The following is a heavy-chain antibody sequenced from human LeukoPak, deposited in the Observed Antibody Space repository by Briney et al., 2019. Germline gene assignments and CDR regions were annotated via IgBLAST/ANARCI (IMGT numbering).Heavy chain of an antibody. D-gene: IGHD6-13*01. Sequence: GGSLRLSCAASGFIFSDYYMSWIRQAPGKGLEFVSYISSDGTANYYADSVKGRFTISGDNAQNSVYLEMTNLRAEDTAVYYCVREFWYRFDNWGHGTVVTVSS. CDR1: GFIFSDYY. V-gene: IGHV3-11*04. CDR3: VREFWYRFDN. CDR2: ISSDGTAN. J-gene: IGHJ4*01.